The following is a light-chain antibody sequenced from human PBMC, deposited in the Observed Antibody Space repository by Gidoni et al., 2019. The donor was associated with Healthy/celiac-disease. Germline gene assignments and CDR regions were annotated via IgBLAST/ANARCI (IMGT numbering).Light chain of an antibody. CDR3: GTWDSSLSAVV. J-gene: IGLJ2*01. Sequence: APGQKVTISCSGSSSHIGNNYVSWDQQLPGTAPKLLIYDNNKRPSGIPDRFSGSKSGTSATLGITGLQTGDEADYYCGTWDSSLSAVVFGGGTKLTVL. CDR1: SSHIGNNY. CDR2: DNN. V-gene: IGLV1-51*01.